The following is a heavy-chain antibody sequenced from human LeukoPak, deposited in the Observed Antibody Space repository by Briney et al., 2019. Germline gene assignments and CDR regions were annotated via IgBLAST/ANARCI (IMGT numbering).Heavy chain of an antibody. J-gene: IGHJ4*02. CDR1: GGSITSVGYS. V-gene: IGHV4-31*03. Sequence: SETLSLTCTISGGSITSVGYSWNWLRQLPGKGLEWIGNIYYRGITYYNPSLKSRVTISVDTSKTHFSLTLNSVTAADTAVYYCARFLVVPGLHEFYFDSWGQGTLVAVSS. D-gene: IGHD2-2*01. CDR2: IYYRGIT. CDR3: ARFLVVPGLHEFYFDS.